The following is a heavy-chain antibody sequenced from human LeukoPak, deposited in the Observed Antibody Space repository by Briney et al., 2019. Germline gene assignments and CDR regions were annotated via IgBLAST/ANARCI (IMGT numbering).Heavy chain of an antibody. V-gene: IGHV1-69*05. J-gene: IGHJ2*01. CDR3: ARDGRYCSSTSCQYWYFDL. Sequence: SVKVSCKASGGTFSSYAIGWVRRAPGQGLEWMGGIIPIFGTANYAQKFQGRVTITTDESTSTAYMELSSLRSEDTAVYYCARDGRYCSSTSCQYWYFDLWGRGTLVTVSS. D-gene: IGHD2-2*01. CDR1: GGTFSSYA. CDR2: IIPIFGTA.